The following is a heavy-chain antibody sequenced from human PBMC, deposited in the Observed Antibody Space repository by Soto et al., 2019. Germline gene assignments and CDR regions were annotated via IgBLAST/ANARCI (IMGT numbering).Heavy chain of an antibody. Sequence: GGSLRLSCAASGFTFSDHYMDWVRQAPGKGLEWVGRSRNKANSYSTEYAASVKGRFTISRDDSKNLLYLQMNSLESEDTAVYYCGWGPMESSGWYIDYRGQGTLVTVSS. V-gene: IGHV3-72*01. CDR2: SRNKANSYST. D-gene: IGHD6-19*01. CDR1: GFTFSDHY. CDR3: GWGPMESSGWYIDY. J-gene: IGHJ4*02.